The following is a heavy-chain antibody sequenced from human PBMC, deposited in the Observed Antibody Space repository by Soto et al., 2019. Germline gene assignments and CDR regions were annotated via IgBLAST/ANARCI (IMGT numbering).Heavy chain of an antibody. D-gene: IGHD4-17*01. CDR2: ISSSSSYI. CDR1: GFTFSSYS. CDR3: ARDGAVTTFKLWYFEL. J-gene: IGHJ2*01. V-gene: IGHV3-21*01. Sequence: EVQLVESGGGLVKPGGSLRLSCAASGFTFSSYSMNWVRQAPGKGLEWVSSISSSSSYIYYADSVKGRFTISRDNAKNALYLQMNSLRAEDTAVYYCARDGAVTTFKLWYFELWGRGTLVTVSS.